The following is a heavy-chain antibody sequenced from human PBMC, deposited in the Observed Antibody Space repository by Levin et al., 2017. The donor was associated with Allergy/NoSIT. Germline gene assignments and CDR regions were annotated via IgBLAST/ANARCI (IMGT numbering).Heavy chain of an antibody. CDR2: IYYSGTT. CDR1: GGSISGSTYY. J-gene: IGHJ4*02. Sequence: PSETLSLTCTVSGGSISGSTYYWGWIRQPPGKGLQWIGSIYYSGTTYYSPSFKSRVTVSVDTSKKQFSLKLTSVTAADTAVYYCASRTYRVWGQGTLVTVSS. CDR3: ASRTYRV. D-gene: IGHD3-16*02. V-gene: IGHV4-39*01.